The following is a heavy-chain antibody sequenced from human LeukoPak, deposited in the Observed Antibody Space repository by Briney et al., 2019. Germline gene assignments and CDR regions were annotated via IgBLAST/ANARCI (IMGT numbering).Heavy chain of an antibody. Sequence: GGSLRLSCAASGFTFRRYDMSWVRQAPGKGLEWVSAISGNGDSTYYVDSVKGRFTISRDNSKNTLYLQMNSLRAEDTAVYYCAKVLRIAAAAPQGYGMDVWGQGTTVTVSS. V-gene: IGHV3-23*01. CDR1: GFTFRRYD. CDR3: AKVLRIAAAAPQGYGMDV. D-gene: IGHD6-13*01. J-gene: IGHJ6*02. CDR2: ISGNGDST.